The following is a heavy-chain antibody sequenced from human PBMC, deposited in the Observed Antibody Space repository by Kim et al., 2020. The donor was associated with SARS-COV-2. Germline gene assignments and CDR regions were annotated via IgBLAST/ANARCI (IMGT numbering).Heavy chain of an antibody. CDR2: IYYSGST. J-gene: IGHJ4*02. Sequence: SETLSLTCTVSGGSISSSSYYWGWIRQPPGKGLEWIGSIYYSGSTYYNPSLKSRVTISVDTSKNQFSLKLSSVTAADTAVYYCAREKEGYSSSWSDYWGQGTLVTVSS. CDR3: AREKEGYSSSWSDY. D-gene: IGHD6-13*01. CDR1: GGSISSSSYY. V-gene: IGHV4-39*01.